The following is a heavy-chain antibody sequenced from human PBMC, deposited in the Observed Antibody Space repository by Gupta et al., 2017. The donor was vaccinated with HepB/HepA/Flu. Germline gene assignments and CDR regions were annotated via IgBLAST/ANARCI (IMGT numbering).Heavy chain of an antibody. J-gene: IGHJ5*02. CDR3: ARTIVVVPAATQWFDP. CDR2: IYYSGST. Sequence: QLQLQESGTGLVKPSQTLSLTSTVPGGSISTGGFYWSWIRQHTGKGLEWIGYIYYSGSTYYNPSLKSRVTISVDTSKNQFSLKLSSVTAADTAVYYCARTIVVVPAATQWFDPWGQGTLVTVSS. D-gene: IGHD2-2*01. CDR1: GGSISTGGFY. V-gene: IGHV4-31*03.